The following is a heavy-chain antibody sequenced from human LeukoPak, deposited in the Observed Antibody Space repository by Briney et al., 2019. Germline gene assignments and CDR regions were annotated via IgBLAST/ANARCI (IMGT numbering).Heavy chain of an antibody. D-gene: IGHD2-2*01. CDR2: IWYDGSNK. Sequence: PGGSLRLSCATSGFTFTSYGMHWVRQAPGKGLEWVAVIWYDGSNKYYADSVKGRFTISRDDSKNTLYLQMNSLRAEDTAVYYCARDHCSSTSCYDYGMDVWGQGTTVTVSS. V-gene: IGHV3-33*01. CDR3: ARDHCSSTSCYDYGMDV. CDR1: GFTFTSYG. J-gene: IGHJ6*02.